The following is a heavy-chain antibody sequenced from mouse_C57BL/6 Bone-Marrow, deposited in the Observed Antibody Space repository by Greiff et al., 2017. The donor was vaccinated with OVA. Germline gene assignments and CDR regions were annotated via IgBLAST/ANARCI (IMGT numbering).Heavy chain of an antibody. V-gene: IGHV1-81*01. Sequence: QVQLQQSGAELARPGASVKLSCKASGYTFTSYGISWVKQRTGQGLEWIGGIYPRSGNTYYNEKFEGKATLTADKSSSTAYMELRSLTSEDSAVYFCASTTTVVFDYWGQGTTLTVSS. CDR2: IYPRSGNT. J-gene: IGHJ2*01. D-gene: IGHD1-1*01. CDR1: GYTFTSYG. CDR3: ASTTTVVFDY.